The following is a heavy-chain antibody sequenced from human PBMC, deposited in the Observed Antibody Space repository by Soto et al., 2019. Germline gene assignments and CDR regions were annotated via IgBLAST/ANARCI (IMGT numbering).Heavy chain of an antibody. V-gene: IGHV1-58*02. J-gene: IGHJ4*02. CDR1: GFIFGTTA. CDR2: IVVGTGST. Sequence: GASVKVSCKASGFIFGTTAIQWVRQARGHRLEWIGWIVVGTGSTNYAQKFQDRVTFTRDMSTSTAFMELYSLIPEDTAVYYCASQHLSGSYPNYYFDYWGQGTLVTVSS. D-gene: IGHD1-26*01. CDR3: ASQHLSGSYPNYYFDY.